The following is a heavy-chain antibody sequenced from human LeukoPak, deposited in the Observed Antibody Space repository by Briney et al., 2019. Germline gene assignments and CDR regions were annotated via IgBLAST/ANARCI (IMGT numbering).Heavy chain of an antibody. J-gene: IGHJ3*02. D-gene: IGHD3-10*01. CDR3: ARRSGDRAFDI. CDR1: GFTFENSA. CDR2: ISWNSGDL. V-gene: IGHV3-9*03. Sequence: GGSLRLSCAASGFTFENSAMHWVRQAPGKCLEWVSGISWNSGDLIYADSVKGRFTISRDNAKNSLYLQMNSLRLEDMALYYCARRSGDRAFDIWGQGTMVTVSS.